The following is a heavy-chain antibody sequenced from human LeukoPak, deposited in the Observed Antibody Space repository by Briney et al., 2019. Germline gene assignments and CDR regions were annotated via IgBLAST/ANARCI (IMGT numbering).Heavy chain of an antibody. Sequence: GASVKVSCKASGYTFTGYYMHWVRQAPGQGLEWMGWINPNSGGTNYAQKFQGRVTMTRDTSISTAYMELSRLRSDDTAVYYCARVNVLGYCSGGSCYRLDYWGQGTLVTVSS. V-gene: IGHV1-2*02. CDR1: GYTFTGYY. CDR3: ARVNVLGYCSGGSCYRLDY. D-gene: IGHD2-15*01. J-gene: IGHJ4*02. CDR2: INPNSGGT.